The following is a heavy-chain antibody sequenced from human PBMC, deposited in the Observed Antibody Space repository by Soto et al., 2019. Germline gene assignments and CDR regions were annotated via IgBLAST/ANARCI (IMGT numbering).Heavy chain of an antibody. CDR3: ARAPSPFCSSTSCYVPDY. CDR2: INAGNGNT. Sequence: QVQLVQSGAEVKKPGASVKVSCKASGYTFTSYAMHWVHQAPGQRLEWMGWINAGNGNTKYSQKFQGRVTITRDTSASTAYMELSSLRSEDTAVYYCARAPSPFCSSTSCYVPDYWGQGTLVTVSS. V-gene: IGHV1-3*01. CDR1: GYTFTSYA. D-gene: IGHD2-2*01. J-gene: IGHJ4*02.